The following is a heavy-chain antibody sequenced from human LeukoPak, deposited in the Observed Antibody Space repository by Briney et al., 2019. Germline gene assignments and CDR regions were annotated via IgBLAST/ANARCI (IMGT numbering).Heavy chain of an antibody. J-gene: IGHJ4*02. CDR1: GFTFSGSA. Sequence: GGSLRLSCAASGFTFSGSAMHWVRQASGKGLEWVGRIRSKANSYATAYAASVKGRFTISRDDSKNTAYLQMNSLKTEDTAVYYCTRPRYCSSTSCQSLGDYWGQGTLVTVSS. CDR3: TRPRYCSSTSCQSLGDY. V-gene: IGHV3-73*01. D-gene: IGHD2-2*01. CDR2: IRSKANSYAT.